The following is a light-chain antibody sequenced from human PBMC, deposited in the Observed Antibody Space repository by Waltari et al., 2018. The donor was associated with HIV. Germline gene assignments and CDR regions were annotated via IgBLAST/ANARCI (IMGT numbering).Light chain of an antibody. CDR1: SSDVGDYNY. V-gene: IGLV2-14*01. J-gene: IGLJ2*01. CDR3: SSYTSGSVV. Sequence: QSALTQPASVSGSPGQSTTIPCTGTSSDVGDYNYVSCYQQHPGKAPKLMIYEVSNRPSGVSTRFSGSKSGNTASLTISGLQAEDEADYYCSSYTSGSVVFGGGTKLTVL. CDR2: EVS.